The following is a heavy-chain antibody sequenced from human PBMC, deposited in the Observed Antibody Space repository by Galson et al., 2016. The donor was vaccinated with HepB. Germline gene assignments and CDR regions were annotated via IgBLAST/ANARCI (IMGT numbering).Heavy chain of an antibody. Sequence: WIRQHSGKGLEWIGNIYYRGSTNYNPSLKSRLTISVDTSKRQFSLKLTSVTAADTAVYYCARVTCSGGSCYLGAPLTWFAPWGQGTLVTVSS. CDR2: IYYRGST. CDR3: ARVTCSGGSCYLGAPLTWFAP. J-gene: IGHJ5*02. D-gene: IGHD2-15*01. V-gene: IGHV4-31*02.